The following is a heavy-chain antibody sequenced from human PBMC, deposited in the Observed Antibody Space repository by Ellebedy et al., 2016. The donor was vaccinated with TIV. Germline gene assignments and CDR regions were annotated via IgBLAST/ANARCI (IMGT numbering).Heavy chain of an antibody. J-gene: IGHJ6*02. Sequence: SVKVSXXASGYTFTSYGISWVRQAPGQGLEWMGGIIPIFGTANYAQKFQGRVTITADESTSTAYMELSSLRSEDTAVYYCARESGYCSSTSCFTGMDVWGQGTTVTVSS. D-gene: IGHD2-2*02. CDR2: IIPIFGTA. V-gene: IGHV1-69*13. CDR3: ARESGYCSSTSCFTGMDV. CDR1: GYTFTSYG.